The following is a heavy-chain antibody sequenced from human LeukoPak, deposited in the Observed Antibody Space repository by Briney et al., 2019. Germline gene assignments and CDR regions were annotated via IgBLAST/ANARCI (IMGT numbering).Heavy chain of an antibody. CDR1: GYTFTSYG. Sequence: GASVKVSCKASGYTFTSYGISWVRQAPGQGLEWMGWNSAYNGNTNYAQKLQGRVTMTTDTSTSTAYMELRSLRSDDTAVYYCARDSKSGGYDILTGPTDWGQGTLVTVSS. CDR3: ARDSKSGGYDILTGPTD. D-gene: IGHD3-9*01. V-gene: IGHV1-18*01. J-gene: IGHJ4*02. CDR2: NSAYNGNT.